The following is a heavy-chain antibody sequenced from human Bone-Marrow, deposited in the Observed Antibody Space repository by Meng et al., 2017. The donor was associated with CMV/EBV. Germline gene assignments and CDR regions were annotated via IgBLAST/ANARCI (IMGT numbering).Heavy chain of an antibody. V-gene: IGHV1-69*10. CDR2: IIPSLGIA. Sequence: SVKISCKASGGTFSSDAISWVRQAPGQGLEWMGGIIPSLGIANYAQKSQGRVTITADKSTSTAYMELSSLRSEDTAVYYCAREHLNYDFWSGYYLDYWGQGSLVTVSS. J-gene: IGHJ4*02. CDR1: GGTFSSDA. CDR3: AREHLNYDFWSGYYLDY. D-gene: IGHD3-3*01.